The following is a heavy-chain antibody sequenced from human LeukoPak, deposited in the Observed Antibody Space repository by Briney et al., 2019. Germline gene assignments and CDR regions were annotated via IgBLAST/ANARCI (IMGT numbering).Heavy chain of an antibody. J-gene: IGHJ6*02. D-gene: IGHD3-3*01. CDR3: ARRLVFWSGYSQSDYYYYGMDV. CDR2: IYYSGST. Sequence: SETLSLTCTVSGGSISSGGYYWSWIRQHPGKGLEWIGYIYYSGSTYYNPSLKRRVTISVDTSKNQFSLKLSSVTAADTAVYYCARRLVFWSGYSQSDYYYYGMDVWGQGTTVTVSS. CDR1: GGSISSGGYY. V-gene: IGHV4-31*03.